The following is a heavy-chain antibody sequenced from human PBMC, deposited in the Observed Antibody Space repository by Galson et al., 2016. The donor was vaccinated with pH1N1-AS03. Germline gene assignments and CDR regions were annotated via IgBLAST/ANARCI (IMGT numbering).Heavy chain of an antibody. CDR1: KDTFNTYA. CDR3: ARAFCSGGSCYDYFYYAVDV. Sequence: SVKVSCKASKDTFNTYAISWVRQAPGQGLEWMGWISPYNGRTEYAQKLQGRVTMTTDTSTSTAYMELRSLISDDTAMYYCARAFCSGGSCYDYFYYAVDVWGQGTTVTVSS. J-gene: IGHJ6*02. D-gene: IGHD2-15*01. CDR2: ISPYNGRT. V-gene: IGHV1-18*04.